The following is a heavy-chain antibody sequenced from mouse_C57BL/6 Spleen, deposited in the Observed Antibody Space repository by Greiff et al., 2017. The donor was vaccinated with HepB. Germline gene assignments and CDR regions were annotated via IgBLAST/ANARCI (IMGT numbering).Heavy chain of an antibody. V-gene: IGHV1-82*01. J-gene: IGHJ3*01. Sequence: QVQLQQSGPELVKPGASVKISCKASGYAFSSSWMNWVKQRPGKGLEWIGRIYPGDGDTNYNGKFKGKATLTADKSSSTAYMQLSSLTSEDSAVYFDAMYDYDVSYWGQGTLVTVSA. CDR3: AMYDYDVSY. D-gene: IGHD2-4*01. CDR2: IYPGDGDT. CDR1: GYAFSSSW.